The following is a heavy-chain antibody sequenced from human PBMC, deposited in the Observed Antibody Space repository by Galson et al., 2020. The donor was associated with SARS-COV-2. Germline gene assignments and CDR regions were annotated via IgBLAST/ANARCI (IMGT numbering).Heavy chain of an antibody. D-gene: IGHD3-22*01. CDR1: GFTFSDYY. CDR3: ARVLSLDSYDSSGYAFDI. J-gene: IGHJ3*02. Sequence: TGGSLSLSCAASGFTFSDYYMSWILHDPGKGLEWISYITSSSSYTHYRDSVKGRFTISRDNAKNSLYLQMNSLRAVDTAVYYCARVLSLDSYDSSGYAFDIWGQGTMVTVSS. V-gene: IGHV3-11*06. CDR2: ITSSSSYT.